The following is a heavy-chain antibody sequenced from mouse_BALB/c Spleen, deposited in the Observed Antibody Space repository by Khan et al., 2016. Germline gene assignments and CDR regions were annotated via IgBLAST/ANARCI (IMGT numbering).Heavy chain of an antibody. CDR3: AREGLNDDYAMDY. Sequence: QVQLQQSGAELVRPGVSVKISCKGSGYTFTDYAIHWVKQSHAKSLEWIGVISTYYGDTTFNQKFEAKATMTVDKSSSTAYLELARLTSEDSAIYYCAREGLNDDYAMDYWGQGTSVTVSS. V-gene: IGHV1S137*01. CDR2: ISTYYGDT. CDR1: GYTFTDYA. J-gene: IGHJ4*01. D-gene: IGHD2-12*01.